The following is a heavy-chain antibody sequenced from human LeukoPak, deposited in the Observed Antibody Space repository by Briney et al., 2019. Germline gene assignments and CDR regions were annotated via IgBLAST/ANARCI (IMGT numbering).Heavy chain of an antibody. D-gene: IGHD4-17*01. J-gene: IGHJ4*02. CDR3: ARVARRRGTTLNY. Sequence: ASVKVSCKASGYTFTSCDINWVRQATGQGLEWMGWMNPSSGNTGYAQKFQGRVTMTRNTSISTAYMELSSLRSEDTAVYYCARVARRRGTTLNYWGQGTLVTVSS. CDR2: MNPSSGNT. CDR1: GYTFTSCD. V-gene: IGHV1-8*01.